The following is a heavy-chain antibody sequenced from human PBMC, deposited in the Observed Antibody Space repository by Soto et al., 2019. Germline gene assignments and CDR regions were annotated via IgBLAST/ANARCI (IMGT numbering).Heavy chain of an antibody. Sequence: QVQLVESGGGVVQPGRSLRLSCAASGFTFSSYALHWVRQAPGKGLEWVTVISYDGSNKYYADSVKGRITISRDNSKNVLYQQRNRLSPEDTVVYYSARKEHSYNPTYCFDYWGQGTLVTVSP. J-gene: IGHJ4*02. CDR2: ISYDGSNK. CDR1: GFTFSSYA. CDR3: ARKEHSYNPTYCFDY. V-gene: IGHV3-30-3*01. D-gene: IGHD5-18*01.